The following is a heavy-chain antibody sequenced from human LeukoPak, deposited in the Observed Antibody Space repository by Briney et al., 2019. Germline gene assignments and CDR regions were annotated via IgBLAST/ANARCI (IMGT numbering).Heavy chain of an antibody. CDR1: GFTFSSYG. V-gene: IGHV3-30*18. CDR2: ISYDGSNK. Sequence: GRSLRLSCAASGFTFSSYGMHWVRQAPGKGLEWVAVISYDGSNKYYADSVKGRFTISRDNSKNTLYLQMNSLRAEDTAVYYCAKESRSRIWFGDNRWWFDPWGQGTLVTVSP. J-gene: IGHJ5*02. D-gene: IGHD3-10*01. CDR3: AKESRSRIWFGDNRWWFDP.